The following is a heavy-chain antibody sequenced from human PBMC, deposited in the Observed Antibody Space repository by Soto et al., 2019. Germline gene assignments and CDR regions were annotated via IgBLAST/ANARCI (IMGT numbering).Heavy chain of an antibody. CDR1: GGSISSYY. D-gene: IGHD4-17*01. Sequence: SETLSLTCTVSGGSISSYYWSWIRQPPGKGLEWIGYIYYSGSTNYNPSLKSRVTISVDTSKNQFSLKLSSVTAADTAVYYCASLTTVVTGGFDYWGQGTLVTVSS. CDR3: ASLTTVVTGGFDY. CDR2: IYYSGST. J-gene: IGHJ4*02. V-gene: IGHV4-59*01.